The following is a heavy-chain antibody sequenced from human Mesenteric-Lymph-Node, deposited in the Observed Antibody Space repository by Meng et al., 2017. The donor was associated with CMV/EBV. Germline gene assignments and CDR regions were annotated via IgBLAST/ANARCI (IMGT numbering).Heavy chain of an antibody. Sequence: GSLRLSCAVYGGSFSGYYWSWIRQPPGKGLEWIGEINHSGSTNYNPSLKSRVTISVDTSKNQFSLKLSSVTAADTAVYYCARDPKGGIDYWGQGTLVTVSS. CDR3: ARDPKGGIDY. D-gene: IGHD3-16*01. V-gene: IGHV4-34*01. J-gene: IGHJ4*02. CDR1: GGSFSGYY. CDR2: INHSGST.